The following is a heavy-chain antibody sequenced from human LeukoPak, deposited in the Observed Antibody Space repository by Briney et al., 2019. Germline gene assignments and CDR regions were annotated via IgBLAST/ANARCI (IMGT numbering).Heavy chain of an antibody. CDR2: IKEDGSEK. V-gene: IGHV3-7*01. CDR3: ARADRDSDWYIDDC. Sequence: GGSLRLSCAASGFTFSNYWMSWVRQAPGKGLEWVANIKEDGSEKYYVDSVKGRFTISRDNAKNSLSLQVNSLSAEDTAVYYCARADRDSDWYIDDCWGQGTLVTVSS. CDR1: GFTFSNYW. J-gene: IGHJ4*02. D-gene: IGHD6-19*01.